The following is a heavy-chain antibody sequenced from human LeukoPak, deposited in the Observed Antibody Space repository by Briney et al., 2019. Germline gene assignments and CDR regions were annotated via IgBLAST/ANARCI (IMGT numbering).Heavy chain of an antibody. J-gene: IGHJ4*02. CDR1: GASVSSYY. D-gene: IGHD4-17*01. CDR2: IYPSGTT. CDR3: ADDFGD. V-gene: IGHV4-4*07. Sequence: PSETLSLTCSVSGASVSSYYWTWIRQPAGKGLEWIGRIYPSGTTHYNPSLKSRVTMSVDTSKNQFSLKLTSVTAADTAAYYCADDFGDWGQGTLVTVSS.